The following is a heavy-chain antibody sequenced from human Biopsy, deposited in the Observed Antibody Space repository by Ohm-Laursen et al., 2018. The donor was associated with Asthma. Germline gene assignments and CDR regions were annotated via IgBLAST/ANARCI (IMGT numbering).Heavy chain of an antibody. V-gene: IGHV3-7*01. Sequence: SLRLSCSASGFTFGDYWMSWVRRVPGKGLKWVANIKHDGSEKNHVDSLKGRFTISRDNAKNSLYLQMNSLRAEDTAVYYCARTFHFWSPYHAEHYQLWGQGTLVTVSS. CDR2: IKHDGSEK. D-gene: IGHD3-3*02. CDR1: GFTFGDYW. J-gene: IGHJ1*01. CDR3: ARTFHFWSPYHAEHYQL.